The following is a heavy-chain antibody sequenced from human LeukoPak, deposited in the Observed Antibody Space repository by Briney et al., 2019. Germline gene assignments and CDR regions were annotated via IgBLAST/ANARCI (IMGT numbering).Heavy chain of an antibody. Sequence: PSETLSLTCTVSGGSISSYYWSWIRQPPGKGLEWIGCIYYSGSTNYNPSLKSRVTISVDTSKNQFSPKLSSVTAADTAVYYCARDSSGYYWDAFDIWGQGTMVTVSS. V-gene: IGHV4-59*01. CDR2: IYYSGST. D-gene: IGHD3-22*01. J-gene: IGHJ3*02. CDR3: ARDSSGYYWDAFDI. CDR1: GGSISSYY.